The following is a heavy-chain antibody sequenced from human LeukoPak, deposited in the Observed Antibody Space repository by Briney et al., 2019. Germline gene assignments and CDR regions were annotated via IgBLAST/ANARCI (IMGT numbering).Heavy chain of an antibody. CDR1: GYAFSSYG. CDR3: AGDSGGSYRHPYYFDF. CDR2: ISGYNGNT. Sequence: ASVKVSCKASGYAFSSYGLSWVRQAPGQGLEWLGWISGYNGNTNYVQKLQGRVTMTTDTSTSTAYMELWGLRSDDTAVYYCAGDSGGSYRHPYYFDFWGQGSLVTVSS. V-gene: IGHV1-18*01. D-gene: IGHD2-15*01. J-gene: IGHJ4*02.